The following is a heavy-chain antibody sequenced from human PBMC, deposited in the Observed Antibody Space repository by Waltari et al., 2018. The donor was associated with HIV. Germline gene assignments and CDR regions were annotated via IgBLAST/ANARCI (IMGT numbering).Heavy chain of an antibody. V-gene: IGHV3-20*04. J-gene: IGHJ4*02. CDR3: ARDYGLGSYYNY. D-gene: IGHD3-10*01. Sequence: EVQLVESGGGVVRPGGSLRASCVASGVHFDADGRRWVREAPEKGLEWVSGINWNGGSTGYADSVKGRFSISRDNAKNSLYLQMNSLRAEDTALYYCARDYGLGSYYNYWGQGTLVTVSS. CDR1: GVHFDADG. CDR2: INWNGGST.